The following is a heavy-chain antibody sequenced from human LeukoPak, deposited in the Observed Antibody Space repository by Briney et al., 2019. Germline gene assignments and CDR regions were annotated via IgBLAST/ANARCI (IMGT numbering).Heavy chain of an antibody. D-gene: IGHD5-12*01. CDR1: GYTFTSYG. Sequence: ASVKVSCKASGYTFTSYGISWVRQAPGQGLEWMGWISAYNGNTNYAQKLQGRVTMTRDTSTSTVYMELSSLRSEDTAVYYCARDSVGSGPLYSGYVLGDYWGQGTLVTVSS. V-gene: IGHV1-18*01. CDR3: ARDSVGSGPLYSGYVLGDY. J-gene: IGHJ4*02. CDR2: ISAYNGNT.